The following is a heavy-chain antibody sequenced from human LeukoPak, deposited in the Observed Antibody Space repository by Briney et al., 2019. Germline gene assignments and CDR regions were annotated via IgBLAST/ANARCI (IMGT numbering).Heavy chain of an antibody. CDR1: GGTFSSYG. J-gene: IGHJ3*02. V-gene: IGHV1-18*01. CDR2: ISAYNGNT. Sequence: RASVKVSCKASGGTFSSYGISWVRQAPGQGLEWMGWISAYNGNTNYVQKLQGRVTMTTDTSTSTAYMELRSLRSDDTAVYYCARAGIVVVVGATNDAFDIWGQGTMVTVSS. D-gene: IGHD2-15*01. CDR3: ARAGIVVVVGATNDAFDI.